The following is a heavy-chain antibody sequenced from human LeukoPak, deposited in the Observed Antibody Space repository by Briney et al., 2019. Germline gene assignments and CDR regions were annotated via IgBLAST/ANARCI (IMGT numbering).Heavy chain of an antibody. J-gene: IGHJ4*02. CDR1: GFTFSDYY. CDR3: ARVSRGFRYYFDY. D-gene: IGHD3-10*01. V-gene: IGHV3-11*04. Sequence: GGSLRLSCAASGFTFSDYYMSWIRQAPGKGLEWVSYISSSGSTIYYTDSVKGRFTISRDNAKNSLYLQMNSLRAEDTAVYYCARVSRGFRYYFDYWGQGTLVTVSS. CDR2: ISSSGSTI.